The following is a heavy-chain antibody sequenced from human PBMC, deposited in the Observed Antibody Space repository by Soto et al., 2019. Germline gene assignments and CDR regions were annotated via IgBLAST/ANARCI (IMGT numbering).Heavy chain of an antibody. CDR2: MSYDGTGE. V-gene: IGHV3-30*18. J-gene: IGHJ4*02. D-gene: IGHD6-6*01. CDR1: GFTLTSQD. CDR3: VKGGWYGSSSPSDH. Sequence: SGGSLRLSCGASGFTLTSQDMHWVRQAPGKGLEWVAVMSYDGTGEYYADSVKGRFTISRDNSKNTLYLQMNSLRAEDTALYYCVKGGWYGSSSPSDHWGQGTLVTVSS.